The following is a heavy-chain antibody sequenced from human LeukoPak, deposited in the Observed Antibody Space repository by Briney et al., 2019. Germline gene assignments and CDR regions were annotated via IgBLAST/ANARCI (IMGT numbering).Heavy chain of an antibody. CDR2: INHSGST. Sequence: SETLSLTCAVYGGSFSGYYWSWIRQPPGKGLEWIGEINHSGSTNYNPSLKSRVTISVDTSKNQFSLKLSSVTAADTAVYYCARVRYYDSSGYSETYYFDYWGQGTLVTVSS. CDR3: ARVRYYDSSGYSETYYFDY. D-gene: IGHD3-22*01. CDR1: GGSFSGYY. V-gene: IGHV4-34*01. J-gene: IGHJ4*02.